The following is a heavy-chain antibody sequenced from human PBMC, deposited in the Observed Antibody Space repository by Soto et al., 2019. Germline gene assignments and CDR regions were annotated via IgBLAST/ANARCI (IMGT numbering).Heavy chain of an antibody. CDR2: IYHSGST. V-gene: IGHV4-30-2*01. J-gene: IGHJ4*02. CDR3: AVSIYYGSGSYYSDY. D-gene: IGHD3-10*01. CDR1: GGSISSGGYS. Sequence: PSETLSLTCAASGGSISSGGYSWSWIRQPPGKGLEWIGYIYHSGSTYYNPSLKSRVTRSVDRSKNQFSLKLSSVTAADTAVYYCAVSIYYGSGSYYSDYWGQGTLVTVSS.